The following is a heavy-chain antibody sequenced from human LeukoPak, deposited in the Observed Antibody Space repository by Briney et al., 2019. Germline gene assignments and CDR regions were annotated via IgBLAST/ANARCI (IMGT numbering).Heavy chain of an antibody. CDR2: INSDGINT. CDR3: TRYNVGFES. CDR1: GFTFSNYW. V-gene: IGHV3-74*01. Sequence: GGSLRLSCAASGFTFSNYWMHWVCQAPGKGLVWVSRINSDGINTSYADSVKGRFTISRDNAKNTLNLQMNSLRAEDTAVYYCTRYNVGFESWGQGTLVTVSS. J-gene: IGHJ4*02. D-gene: IGHD1-1*01.